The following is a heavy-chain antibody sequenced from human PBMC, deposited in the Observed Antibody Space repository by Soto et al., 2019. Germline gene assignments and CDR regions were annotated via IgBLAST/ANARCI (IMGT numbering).Heavy chain of an antibody. CDR3: AQLNGALMVLLTTFYLDY. V-gene: IGHV3-23*01. CDR1: GFTFTSYA. J-gene: IGHJ4*03. D-gene: IGHD2-8*01. Sequence: EVQLLESGGGLVQPGGSLSLSCAASGFTFTSYAMNWVRRAPGKGLEWVSGIIASGGTNFYADSVKGRFTISRDSSKNNVFLQMKSRRVKDRGVYYCAQLNGALMVLLTTFYLDYWGHGTRVTVSA. CDR2: IIASGGTN.